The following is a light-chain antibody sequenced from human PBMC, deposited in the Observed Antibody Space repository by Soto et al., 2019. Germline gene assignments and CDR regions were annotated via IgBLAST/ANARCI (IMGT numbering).Light chain of an antibody. CDR3: QQYGSSPFT. CDR2: GAS. Sequence: EVALTQSPVTLSLSPGERATLSCRASQSVSSPYLAWYQQKPGQPPRLLIYGASSRATDIPDRFIGSGSGTEFTLTIARLAPEDFAMYYCQQYGSSPFTFGPGTKVDI. V-gene: IGKV3-20*01. CDR1: QSVSSPY. J-gene: IGKJ3*01.